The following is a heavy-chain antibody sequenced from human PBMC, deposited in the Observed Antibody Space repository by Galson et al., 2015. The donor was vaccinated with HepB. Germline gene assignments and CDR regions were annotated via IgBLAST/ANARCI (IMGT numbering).Heavy chain of an antibody. CDR3: ASHQRPNYYYYGMDV. J-gene: IGHJ6*02. Sequence: QSGAEVKKPGESLKISCKGSRYSFTSYWIGWVRQMPGKGLEWMGIIYPGDSDTRYSPSFQGQVTISADKSISTAYLQWSSLKASDTAMYYCASHQRPNYYYYGMDVWGQGTTVTVSS. V-gene: IGHV5-51*01. CDR1: RYSFTSYW. CDR2: IYPGDSDT.